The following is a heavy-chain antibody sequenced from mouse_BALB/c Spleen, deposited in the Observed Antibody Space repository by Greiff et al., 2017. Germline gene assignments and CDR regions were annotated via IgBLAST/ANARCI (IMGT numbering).Heavy chain of an antibody. CDR1: GYTFTSYW. J-gene: IGHJ3*01. CDR2: IYPGNSDT. Sequence: PLQQSGTVLARPGASVKMSCKASGYTFTSYWMHWVKQRPGQGLEWIGAIYPGNSDTSYNQKFKGKAKLTAVTSTSTAYMELSSLTNEDSAVYYCTSGSSYTWFAYWGQGTLVTVSA. D-gene: IGHD1-1*01. CDR3: TSGSSYTWFAY. V-gene: IGHV1-5*01.